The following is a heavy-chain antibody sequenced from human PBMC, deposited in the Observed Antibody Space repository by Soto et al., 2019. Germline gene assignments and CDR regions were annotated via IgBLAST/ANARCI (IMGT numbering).Heavy chain of an antibody. Sequence: GGSLRLSCAASEFTFTNAWMRWVRQAPGKGLEWVGRIKSKTAGGTTDYAAPVQGRFTISRDESRNTLYLQMNSLKTEDTAVYYCTSLYYGHWGQGTLVTVSS. J-gene: IGHJ4*02. V-gene: IGHV3-15*01. CDR1: EFTFTNAW. CDR3: TSLYYGH. D-gene: IGHD4-17*01. CDR2: IKSKTAGGTT.